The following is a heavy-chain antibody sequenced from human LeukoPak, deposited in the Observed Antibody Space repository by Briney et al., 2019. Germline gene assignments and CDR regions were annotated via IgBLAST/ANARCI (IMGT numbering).Heavy chain of an antibody. CDR1: GYRFTDDY. CDR3: APTPEAYTSNWNV. D-gene: IGHD1-1*01. V-gene: IGHV1-2*02. Sequence: ASVKVSCKTSGYRFTDDYVQWVRQAPGQGLEWMGWINPDSGFTNYAQKFQGRVAMTRDTSISTAYMEVRRLRPDDTAVYYCAPTPEAYTSNWNVWGQGTLVTVSS. CDR2: INPDSGFT. J-gene: IGHJ4*02.